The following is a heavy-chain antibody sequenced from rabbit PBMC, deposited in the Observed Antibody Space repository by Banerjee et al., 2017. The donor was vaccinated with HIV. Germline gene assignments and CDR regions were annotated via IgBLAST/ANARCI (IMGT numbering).Heavy chain of an antibody. V-gene: IGHV1S45*01. CDR2: IAAGSTGNT. CDR3: ARDRNYAAYAGYGFNYFNL. D-gene: IGHD7-1*01. Sequence: QEQLEESGGDLVKPEGSLTLTCTASGFSFRGYVYMCWVRQAPGKGLEWIACIAAGSTGNTFYASLVNVRFTISKPSSTTVTLQMTSLTAADAATYFCARDRNYAAYAGYGFNYFNLWGQGTLVTVS. J-gene: IGHJ4*01. CDR1: GFSFRGYVY.